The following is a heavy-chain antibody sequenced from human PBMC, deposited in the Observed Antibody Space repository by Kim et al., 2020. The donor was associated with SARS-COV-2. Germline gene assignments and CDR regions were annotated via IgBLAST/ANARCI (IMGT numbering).Heavy chain of an antibody. J-gene: IGHJ1*01. Sequence: SETLSLTCTVSGGSINTYYWTWIRQPPGKGLEWIGYICYSGSANYNPSLKSRVSISVDTSKNRISLHLSSVTAADTAVYYCARGGGYGSSFQHWGQGILVTVSS. V-gene: IGHV4-59*13. CDR3: ARGGGYGSSFQH. CDR1: GGSINTYY. CDR2: ICYSGSA. D-gene: IGHD3-10*01.